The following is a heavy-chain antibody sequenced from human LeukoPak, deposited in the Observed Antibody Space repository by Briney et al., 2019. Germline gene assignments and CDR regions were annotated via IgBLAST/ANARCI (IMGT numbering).Heavy chain of an antibody. J-gene: IGHJ5*02. Sequence: PSETLSLTCTVSAGSISSSSYYWGWLRQPPGKGREWIASIYYTGSTDYSPCVKSQFTITVDTSKNQFSLKLSSVTAADTAVYYCARLSQQWLVGYNWFDPWGQGTLVTVSS. CDR1: AGSISSSSYY. CDR2: IYYTGST. V-gene: IGHV4-39*01. D-gene: IGHD6-19*01. CDR3: ARLSQQWLVGYNWFDP.